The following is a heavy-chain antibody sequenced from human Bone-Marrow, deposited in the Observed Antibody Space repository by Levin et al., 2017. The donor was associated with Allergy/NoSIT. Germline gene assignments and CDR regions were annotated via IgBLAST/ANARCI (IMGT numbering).Heavy chain of an antibody. Sequence: GGSLRLSCAASGFTFSSYWMSWVRQAPGKGLEWVANIKQDGSEKYYVDSVKGRFTISRDNAKNSLYLQMNSLRAEDTAVYYCARDLEYSSRDYYYYYMDGWGKGTTVTVSS. V-gene: IGHV3-7*03. CDR1: GFTFSSYW. CDR3: ARDLEYSSRDYYYYYMDG. J-gene: IGHJ6*03. D-gene: IGHD6-13*01. CDR2: IKQDGSEK.